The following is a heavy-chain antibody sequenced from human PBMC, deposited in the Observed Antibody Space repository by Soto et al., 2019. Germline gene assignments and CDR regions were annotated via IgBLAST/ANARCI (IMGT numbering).Heavy chain of an antibody. V-gene: IGHV4-59*01. Sequence: SETLSLTCTVSGCSISRYYWSWLRQPPGKGLEGIGYIDYSGKTDYNPSPKSRDTISVDMSKNQFSLSLTSVTAADTAVYFCARAICTGYERPSFVSLFAYWGQGTLVTVS. D-gene: IGHD5-12*01. J-gene: IGHJ4*02. CDR2: IDYSGKT. CDR3: ARAICTGYERPSFVSLFAY. CDR1: GCSISRYY.